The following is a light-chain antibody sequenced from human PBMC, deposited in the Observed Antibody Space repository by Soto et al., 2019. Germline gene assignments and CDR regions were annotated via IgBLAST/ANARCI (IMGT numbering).Light chain of an antibody. V-gene: IGLV2-23*01. CDR1: GSDIGGYNL. Sequence: QSALTQPASVSVSPGQSITISCTGSGSDIGGYNLVSWYQHHPGKVPKLVIFEAYKRPSGVSDRFSGSKSGNTASLTISGLQAGDEADYYCLSYAGTDTWIFGGGTKVTVL. J-gene: IGLJ2*01. CDR2: EAY. CDR3: LSYAGTDTWI.